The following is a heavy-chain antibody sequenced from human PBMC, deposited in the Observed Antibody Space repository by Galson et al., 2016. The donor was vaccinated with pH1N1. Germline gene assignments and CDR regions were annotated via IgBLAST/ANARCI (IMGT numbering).Heavy chain of an antibody. CDR2: IYHTGTT. D-gene: IGHD4-23*01. J-gene: IGHJ3*02. CDR3: ARGRLYGGDAFDI. V-gene: IGHV4-30-2*01. CDR1: GGSITSGGYS. Sequence: LSLTCAVSGGSITSGGYSWNWIRQPPGKGLEWIGYIYHTGTTYYNPSLKSRFTLSVDTSKNQFSLKVNSVTAADTAIYYCARGRLYGGDAFDIWGQGTMVTVSS.